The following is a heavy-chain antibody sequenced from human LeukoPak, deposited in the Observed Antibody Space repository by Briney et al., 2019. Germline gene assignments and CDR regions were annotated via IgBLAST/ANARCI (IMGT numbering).Heavy chain of an antibody. CDR1: GGSFSGYY. V-gene: IGHV4-34*01. D-gene: IGHD4-17*01. Sequence: SETLSLTCAVYGGSFSGYYWTWIRQAPGKGLEWIGHISHSGSTNYNPSLKSRVTLSVDTSKNQFSLKPTSVTAADTAVYYCARSHGVYWGQGVLVTVSS. CDR2: ISHSGST. J-gene: IGHJ4*02. CDR3: ARSHGVY.